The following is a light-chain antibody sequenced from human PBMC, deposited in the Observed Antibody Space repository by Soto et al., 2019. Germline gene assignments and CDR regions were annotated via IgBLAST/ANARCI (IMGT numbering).Light chain of an antibody. V-gene: IGLV1-40*01. Sequence: QSVLTQPPSVSGAPGQRVSISCTGSSSNIGAGYDVHWYQQLPGTAPKLLIYGNSNRPSGVPDRFSGSKSGTSASLAITGLQAEDEADYYCQSYDSSLEAYVFGTGTKLTVL. CDR1: SSNIGAGYD. CDR3: QSYDSSLEAYV. J-gene: IGLJ1*01. CDR2: GNS.